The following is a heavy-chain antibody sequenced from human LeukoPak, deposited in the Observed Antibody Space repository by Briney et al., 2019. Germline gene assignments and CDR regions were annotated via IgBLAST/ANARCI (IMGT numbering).Heavy chain of an antibody. D-gene: IGHD3-10*01. CDR1: GFTFDDYG. Sequence: PGGSLRLSCAASGFTFDDYGMGWVRQAQGKGLEWVSGINWNGGSTGYADSVKGRFTISRDNAKNSLYLQMNSLSADDTALYYCARDRRGSGSPRDYWGRGTLVTVSS. CDR3: ARDRRGSGSPRDY. CDR2: INWNGGST. V-gene: IGHV3-20*04. J-gene: IGHJ4*02.